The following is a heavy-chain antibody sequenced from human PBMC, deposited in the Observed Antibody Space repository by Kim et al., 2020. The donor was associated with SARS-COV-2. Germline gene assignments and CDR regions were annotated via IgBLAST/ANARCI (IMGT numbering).Heavy chain of an antibody. V-gene: IGHV3-21*01. D-gene: IGHD5-18*01. CDR2: ISSSSSYI. CDR3: APTAMVNFCY. J-gene: IGHJ4*02. CDR1: GFTFSSYS. Sequence: GGSLRLSCAASGFTFSSYSMNWVRQAPRKGLEWVSSISSSSSYIYYADSVKGRFTISRDNAKNSLYLQMNSLRAEDTAVYYCAPTAMVNFCYWGQGTLVTVSS.